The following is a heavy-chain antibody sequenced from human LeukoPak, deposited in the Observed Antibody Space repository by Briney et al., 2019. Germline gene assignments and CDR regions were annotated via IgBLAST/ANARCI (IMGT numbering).Heavy chain of an antibody. CDR3: ARDQGGYCSSTSCYRLGVDY. CDR1: GFIFNSYG. D-gene: IGHD2-2*01. CDR2: IWYAESST. Sequence: GRSLRLSCAASGFIFNSYGIHWVRQAPGKGLEWVAVIWYAESSTYYTDSVKGRFTISRDNSKKTVYLQMNSLRVEDTGVYYCARDQGGYCSSTSCYRLGVDYWGQGTLVTVSS. V-gene: IGHV3-33*01. J-gene: IGHJ4*02.